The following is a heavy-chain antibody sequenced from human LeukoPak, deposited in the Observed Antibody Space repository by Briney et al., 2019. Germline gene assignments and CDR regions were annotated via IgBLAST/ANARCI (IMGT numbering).Heavy chain of an antibody. Sequence: GGSLRLSCAASGFTFDNYGINWVRQAPGKGLEWVSAITGSGGSTYYAGSVKGRFTVSRDNSKNTLYLQINSLRDEDTAVYYCAKDDAWLQYNDWGQGTLVTVSS. CDR1: GFTFDNYG. CDR3: AKDDAWLQYND. D-gene: IGHD5-24*01. J-gene: IGHJ4*02. V-gene: IGHV3-23*01. CDR2: ITGSGGST.